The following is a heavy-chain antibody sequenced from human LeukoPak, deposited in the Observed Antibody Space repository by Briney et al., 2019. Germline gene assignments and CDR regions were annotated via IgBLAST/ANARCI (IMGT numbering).Heavy chain of an antibody. CDR1: GGSISSHY. Sequence: KTSETLSLTCTVPGGSISSHYWSWIRQPPGKGLDWIAYIYYSGSTNYNPSLQSRVTISVDTSKNQLSLKVSSVTAADTAVYYCARHMSSGTYPMDVWGQGTTVTVSS. CDR3: ARHMSSGTYPMDV. CDR2: IYYSGST. D-gene: IGHD1-26*01. J-gene: IGHJ6*02. V-gene: IGHV4-59*08.